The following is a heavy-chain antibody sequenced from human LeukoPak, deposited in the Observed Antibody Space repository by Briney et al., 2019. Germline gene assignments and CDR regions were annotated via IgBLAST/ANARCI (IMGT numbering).Heavy chain of an antibody. CDR1: GFTFSSYA. CDR2: ISYDGSNK. Sequence: GGSLRLSCAASGFTFSSYAMHWVRQAPGKGLEWVAVISYDGSNKYYADSVKGRFTISRDNSKNTLYLQMNSLRAEDTAVYYCARDRDRFEELLWGWFDPWGQGTLVTVSS. D-gene: IGHD3-10*01. V-gene: IGHV3-30*04. CDR3: ARDRDRFEELLWGWFDP. J-gene: IGHJ5*02.